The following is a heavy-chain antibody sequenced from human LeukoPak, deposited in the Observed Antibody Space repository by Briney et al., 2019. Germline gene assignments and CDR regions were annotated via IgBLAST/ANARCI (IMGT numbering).Heavy chain of an antibody. Sequence: SETLSLTCTVSGGSITNGDYYWSWIRQPPGQGLEWIGEINHSGSTNYNPSLKSRVTISVDTSKNQFSLKLSSVTAADTAVYYCASTEWELLSRYWGQGTLVTVSS. V-gene: IGHV4-34*01. J-gene: IGHJ4*02. CDR1: GGSITNGDYY. D-gene: IGHD1-26*01. CDR2: INHSGST. CDR3: ASTEWELLSRY.